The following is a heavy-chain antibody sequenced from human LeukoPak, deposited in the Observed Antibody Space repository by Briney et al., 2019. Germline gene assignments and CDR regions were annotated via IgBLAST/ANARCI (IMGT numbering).Heavy chain of an antibody. CDR1: GGSISSYY. V-gene: IGHV4-59*01. Sequence: PSETLSLTCTVSGGSISSYYWSWIRQPPGKGLEWIGYIYYSGSTNYNPSLKSRVTISVDTSKNQFSLKLSSVTAADTAVYYCARENPFYCSSTSCSTGGLDYWGQGTLVTVSS. CDR3: ARENPFYCSSTSCSTGGLDY. D-gene: IGHD2-2*01. CDR2: IYYSGST. J-gene: IGHJ4*02.